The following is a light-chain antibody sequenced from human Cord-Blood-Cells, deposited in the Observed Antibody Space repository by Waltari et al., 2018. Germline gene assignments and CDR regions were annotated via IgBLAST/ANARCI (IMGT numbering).Light chain of an antibody. CDR2: RNN. CDR3: AAWDDSLSGWV. V-gene: IGLV1-47*01. Sequence: QSVLTQPPPASGTPGQRVTIPCSGSSPNIGSNYVSWYQQLPGTAPKLLIYRNNQRPSGVPDRFSGSKSGTSASLAISGLRSEDEADYYCAAWDDSLSGWVFGGGTKLTVL. J-gene: IGLJ3*02. CDR1: SPNIGSNY.